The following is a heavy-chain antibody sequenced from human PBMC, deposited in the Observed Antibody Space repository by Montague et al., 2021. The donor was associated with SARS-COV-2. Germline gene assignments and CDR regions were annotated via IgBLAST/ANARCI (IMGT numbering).Heavy chain of an antibody. V-gene: IGHV4-39*01. J-gene: IGHJ4*02. CDR3: ARREYSYGWGD. CDR1: GGPISGSSAY. D-gene: IGHD5-18*01. Sequence: SETLSLTCTVTGGPISGSSAYWGWIRQSPGKGLEWIASVSYSGNTYYRPSLKSRLTISVDTSKNQFSLKLNSVTAADTALYYCARREYSYGWGDWGQGTLVTVSS. CDR2: VSYSGNT.